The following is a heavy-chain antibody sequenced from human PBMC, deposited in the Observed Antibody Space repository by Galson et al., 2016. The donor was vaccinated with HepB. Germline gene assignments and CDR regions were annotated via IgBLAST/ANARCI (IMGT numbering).Heavy chain of an antibody. CDR1: GGSISSSSYY. V-gene: IGHV4-39*01. Sequence: SETLSLTCNASGGSISSSSYYWGWIRQPPGKGLEWIGSIYYSGSTYYNPSPKSRVTVSVDTSKNQFSLKMNSVTAADTAVYYCARDTYFYDGSGLDYWGQGTLVTVSS. D-gene: IGHD3-22*01. CDR2: IYYSGST. CDR3: ARDTYFYDGSGLDY. J-gene: IGHJ4*02.